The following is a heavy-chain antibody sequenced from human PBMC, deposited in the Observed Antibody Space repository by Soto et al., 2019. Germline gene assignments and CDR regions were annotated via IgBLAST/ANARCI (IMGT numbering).Heavy chain of an antibody. V-gene: IGHV3-48*03. CDR1: GFTFSSYE. Sequence: GGSLRLSCAASGFTFSSYEMNWVRQAPGKGLEWVSYISSSGITTNYADSVKGRLTVSRDNAKNTVYLHVNTLRDEDTAVYYCARGGAMGVDYWGQGTLVTVSS. CDR2: ISSSGITT. CDR3: ARGGAMGVDY. D-gene: IGHD1-26*01. J-gene: IGHJ4*02.